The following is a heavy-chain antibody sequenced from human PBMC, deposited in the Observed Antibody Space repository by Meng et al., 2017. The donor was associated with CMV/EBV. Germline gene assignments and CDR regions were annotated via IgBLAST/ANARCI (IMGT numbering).Heavy chain of an antibody. CDR2: IYYSGST. J-gene: IGHJ4*02. CDR1: GGSISSGDYY. V-gene: IGHV4-30-4*08. Sequence: QRHLEESCPGLVKPSQTLSLTRPVSGGSISSGDYYWSWIRQPPGKGLEWIGYIYYSGSTYYNPSLKSRVTISVDTSKNQFSLKLSSVTAADTAVYYCAREGDNPFDYWGQGTLVTVSS. D-gene: IGHD2-21*02. CDR3: AREGDNPFDY.